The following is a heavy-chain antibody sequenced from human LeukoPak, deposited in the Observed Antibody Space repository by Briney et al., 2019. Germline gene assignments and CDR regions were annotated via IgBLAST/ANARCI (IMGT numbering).Heavy chain of an antibody. J-gene: IGHJ4*02. V-gene: IGHV3-73*01. CDR2: IRNKAISYAT. CDR1: GFTFSGSA. Sequence: PGGSLKLSCAASGFTFSGSAMHWVRQASGKGLEWVGRIRNKAISYATAYAASVKGRFTISRDDSKNTAYLQMNSLKTEDTAVYYCTREDGSGSHYSSFVYWGQGTLVTVSS. CDR3: TREDGSGSHYSSFVY. D-gene: IGHD3-10*01.